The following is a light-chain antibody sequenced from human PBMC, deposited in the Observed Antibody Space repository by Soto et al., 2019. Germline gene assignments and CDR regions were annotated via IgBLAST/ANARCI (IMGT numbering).Light chain of an antibody. Sequence: EIVMTQSPATPSVSPGERATLSCRASQSVNSNLAWYQKKPGQAPRLLIFGASTRATGIPARFSGSGSGTEFTLTISSLQPEDIATYYCQQYSHLITFGQGTRLEIK. CDR1: QSVNSN. CDR3: QQYSHLIT. J-gene: IGKJ5*01. CDR2: GAS. V-gene: IGKV3-15*01.